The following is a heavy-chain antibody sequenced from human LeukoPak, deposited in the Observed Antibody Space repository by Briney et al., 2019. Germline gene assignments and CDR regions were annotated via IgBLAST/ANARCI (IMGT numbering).Heavy chain of an antibody. CDR2: ISWDGGST. CDR1: GFTFDDYA. Sequence: GGSLRLSCAASGFTFDDYAMHWVRQAPGKGLEWVSLISWDGGSTYYADSVKGRFTISRDNSKNSLYLQMNSLRAEDTALYYCAKGTGGSRTRDSAYYYYYGMDVWGQGTTVTVSS. D-gene: IGHD6-13*01. CDR3: AKGTGGSRTRDSAYYYYYGMDV. J-gene: IGHJ6*02. V-gene: IGHV3-43D*03.